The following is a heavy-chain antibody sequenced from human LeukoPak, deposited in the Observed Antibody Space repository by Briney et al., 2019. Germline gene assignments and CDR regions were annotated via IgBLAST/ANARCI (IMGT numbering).Heavy chain of an antibody. J-gene: IGHJ3*02. D-gene: IGHD3-9*01. V-gene: IGHV4-59*01. Sequence: SETLFLTCSVSGGSISSDYWSWIRQPPGKGLEWIGYIYYSGSTNYNPSLKSRVTISVDTSKNQFSLKLNSVTAADTAVYYCARALPAYDILTGYYKGDAFDIWGQGTMVTVSS. CDR3: ARALPAYDILTGYYKGDAFDI. CDR1: GGSISSDY. CDR2: IYYSGST.